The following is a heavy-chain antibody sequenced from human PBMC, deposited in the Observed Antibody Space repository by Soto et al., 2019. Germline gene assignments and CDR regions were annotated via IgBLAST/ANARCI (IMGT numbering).Heavy chain of an antibody. D-gene: IGHD2-15*01. Sequence: PSETLSLTCSVSGGSISSYSWSWIRQPPGKGLEWIAYMYDSGGTNYNPSLRSRVTRSVDTSKNQFSLKLRSVTAADTAVYYCARGMEAAPDVFDIWGQGTMVTVSS. CDR1: GGSISSYS. V-gene: IGHV4-59*01. J-gene: IGHJ3*02. CDR2: MYDSGGT. CDR3: ARGMEAAPDVFDI.